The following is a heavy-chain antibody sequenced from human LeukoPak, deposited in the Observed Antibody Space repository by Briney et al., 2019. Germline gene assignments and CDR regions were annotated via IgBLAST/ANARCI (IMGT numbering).Heavy chain of an antibody. Sequence: TSETLSLTCTVSGDSISRNFWSWLRQPPGKGLQWIGYINYSGTTNYNPSLKSRVTISVETSKNQFSLKLSSVTAADTAVYYCARVTGYMIEDYFDYWGQGTLVTVSS. D-gene: IGHD3-22*01. J-gene: IGHJ4*02. CDR1: GDSISRNF. CDR2: INYSGTT. CDR3: ARVTGYMIEDYFDY. V-gene: IGHV4-59*01.